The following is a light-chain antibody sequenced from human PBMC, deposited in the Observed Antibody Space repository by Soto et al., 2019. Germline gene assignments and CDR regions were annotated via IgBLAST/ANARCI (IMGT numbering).Light chain of an antibody. J-gene: IGKJ4*01. CDR1: QVLSSSY. CDR3: QQYGGSPLT. Sequence: EIVLTQSPGTLSLSPGERATLSCRASQVLSSSYIAWYQQKPGLAPRLLIYGASTRVTGMPDRFSGSGSGTDFIFTISRLEPEDFAVYYCQQYGGSPLTFGGGTKVEIK. CDR2: GAS. V-gene: IGKV3-20*01.